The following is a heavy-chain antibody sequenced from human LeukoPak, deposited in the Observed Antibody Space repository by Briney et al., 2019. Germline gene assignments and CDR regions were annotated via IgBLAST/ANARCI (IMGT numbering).Heavy chain of an antibody. V-gene: IGHV4-39*07. CDR1: GGSISSSSYY. D-gene: IGHD4-17*01. CDR2: IYYSGST. CDR3: ARDGDYGDSHAFDI. Sequence: PSETLSLTCTVSGGSISSSSYYWGWIRQPPGKGLEWIGSIYYSGSTYYNPSLKSRVTISVDTSKNQFSLKLSSVTAADTAVYYCARDGDYGDSHAFDIWGQGTMVTVSS. J-gene: IGHJ3*02.